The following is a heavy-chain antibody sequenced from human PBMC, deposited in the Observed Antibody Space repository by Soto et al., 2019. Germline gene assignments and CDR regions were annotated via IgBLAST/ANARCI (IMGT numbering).Heavy chain of an antibody. D-gene: IGHD3-3*01. CDR3: ASSNMALRFLEWSYVPYY. Sequence: PGESLKISCKGSGYSFTSYWIGWVRQMPGKGLEWMGIIYPGDSDTRYSPSFQGQVTISADKSISTAYLQWSSLKASDTAMYYCASSNMALRFLEWSYVPYYWGQGTLVTAPQ. CDR1: GYSFTSYW. J-gene: IGHJ4*02. V-gene: IGHV5-51*01. CDR2: IYPGDSDT.